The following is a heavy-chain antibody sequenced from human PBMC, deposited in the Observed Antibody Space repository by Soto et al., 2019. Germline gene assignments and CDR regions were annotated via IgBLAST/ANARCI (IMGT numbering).Heavy chain of an antibody. CDR1: GYSFTSYW. D-gene: IGHD5-18*01. J-gene: IGHJ6*02. CDR3: ARTSMQSRGYSYGHGGMDV. Sequence: RGESLKISCKGSGYSFTSYWISWVRQMPGKGLEWMGRIDPSDSYTNYSPSFQGHVTISADKSISTAYLQWSSLKASDTAMYYCARTSMQSRGYSYGHGGMDVWGQGTTVTVSS. CDR2: IDPSDSYT. V-gene: IGHV5-10-1*01.